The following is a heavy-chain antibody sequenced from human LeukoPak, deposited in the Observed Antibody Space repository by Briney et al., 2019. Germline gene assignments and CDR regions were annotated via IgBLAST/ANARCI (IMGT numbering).Heavy chain of an antibody. Sequence: SETLSLTCTVSGGSISSYYWSWIRQPAGKGLEWIGRIYTSGSTNYNPSLKSRVTMSVDTSKNQFSLKLSSVTAADTAVYYCARDFIVVVPAAIYYYMDVWGKGTTVTVSS. D-gene: IGHD2-2*01. CDR3: ARDFIVVVPAAIYYYMDV. CDR1: GGSISSYY. CDR2: IYTSGST. V-gene: IGHV4-4*07. J-gene: IGHJ6*03.